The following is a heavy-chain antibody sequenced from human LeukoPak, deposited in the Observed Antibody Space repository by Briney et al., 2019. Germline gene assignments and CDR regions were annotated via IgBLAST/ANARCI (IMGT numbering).Heavy chain of an antibody. CDR1: GFTFSSYG. CDR3: ARGYYYDSSGPNIPFDY. J-gene: IGHJ4*02. Sequence: GGSLRLSCAASGFTFSSYGMHWVRQAPGKGLEWVAFIRYDGSNKYYADSVKGRFTISRDNAKNTLYLQMNSLRAEDTAMYYCARGYYYDSSGPNIPFDYWGQGTLVTVSS. CDR2: IRYDGSNK. D-gene: IGHD3-22*01. V-gene: IGHV3-30*02.